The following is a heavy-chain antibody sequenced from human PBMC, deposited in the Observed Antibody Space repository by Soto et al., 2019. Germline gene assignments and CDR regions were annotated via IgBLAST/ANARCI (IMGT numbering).Heavy chain of an antibody. Sequence: GGSLRLSCAASGFTFSNAWMNWVRQAPGKGLEWVGRIKSKTDGGTTDYAAPVKGRFTISRDDSKNTLYLQMNSLKTEDTAVYYCTTDGFDYVWGSSPWGWGQGTLVTVSS. CDR1: GFTFSNAW. CDR2: IKSKTDGGTT. J-gene: IGHJ4*02. CDR3: TTDGFDYVWGSSPWG. D-gene: IGHD3-16*01. V-gene: IGHV3-15*07.